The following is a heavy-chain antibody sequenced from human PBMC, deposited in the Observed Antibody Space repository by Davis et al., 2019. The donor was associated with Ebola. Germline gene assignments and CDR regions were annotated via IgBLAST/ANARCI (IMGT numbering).Heavy chain of an antibody. V-gene: IGHV3-30*02. CDR1: GFTFNDYG. Sequence: GGSLRLSCAASGFTFNDYGMHWVRQAPGKGLEWVAFIRYDGSYKHYPDSVRGRFLISRDNSKNTLYLQMNSLRADDTAVYYCTRAWLSMDVWGQGTTVTVSS. CDR3: TRAWLSMDV. J-gene: IGHJ6*02. CDR2: IRYDGSYK. D-gene: IGHD6-19*01.